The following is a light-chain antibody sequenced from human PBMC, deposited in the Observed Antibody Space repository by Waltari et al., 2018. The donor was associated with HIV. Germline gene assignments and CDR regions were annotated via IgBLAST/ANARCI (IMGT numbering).Light chain of an antibody. CDR3: ATWDDSLSGPV. Sequence: QSVLTPPPSASGSPGQRVTISCFGSSTTIDGNTVNCYLQFSGSAPELLMYSTDQRPSGVPDRFSGSKSGTSASLAISGLQSEDEADYYCATWDDSLSGPVFGGGTKVTVV. V-gene: IGLV1-44*01. CDR2: STD. J-gene: IGLJ3*02. CDR1: STTIDGNT.